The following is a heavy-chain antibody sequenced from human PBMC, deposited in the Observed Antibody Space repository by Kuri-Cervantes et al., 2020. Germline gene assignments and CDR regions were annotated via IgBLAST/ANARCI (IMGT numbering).Heavy chain of an antibody. Sequence: GGSLRLSCAASGFTFSNAWMSWVRQAPGKGLEWVANIKHDGSAKDYLDSVKGRFTISRDNAKNSLYLQMNSLRAEDTAVYYCAREQTRIQLWLKYYYYGMDAWGQGTTVTVSS. D-gene: IGHD5-18*01. CDR1: GFTFSNAW. V-gene: IGHV3-7*03. CDR3: AREQTRIQLWLKYYYYGMDA. CDR2: IKHDGSAK. J-gene: IGHJ6*02.